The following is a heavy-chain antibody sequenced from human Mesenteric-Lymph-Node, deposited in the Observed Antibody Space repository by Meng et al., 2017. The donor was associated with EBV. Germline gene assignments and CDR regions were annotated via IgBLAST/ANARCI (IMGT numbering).Heavy chain of an antibody. CDR2: MSHDGSEK. Sequence: QVQLVESGGGGVRPGRSPRLSCATSNFTCSTYGMHWFRQVPGKALEWVAVMSHDGSEKYYADSVKGRFTIARDKAKNTLYLQMNSLTDKDTAVYYCASDWDYGDYEAAYWGQGTLVTVSS. CDR1: NFTCSTYG. D-gene: IGHD4-17*01. J-gene: IGHJ4*02. V-gene: IGHV3-30-3*01. CDR3: ASDWDYGDYEAAY.